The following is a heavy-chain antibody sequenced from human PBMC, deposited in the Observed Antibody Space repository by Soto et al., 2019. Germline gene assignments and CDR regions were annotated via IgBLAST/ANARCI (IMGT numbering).Heavy chain of an antibody. Sequence: SXKISFKAAGGTXISYSSSWVRQAPGQGLEWMGGIIPIFGTANYAQKFQGRVTITADESTSKAYMELSSPRSEDTAVYYCARCVRDNWNNDAFDIWGQGKMATVSS. D-gene: IGHD1-1*01. CDR3: ARCVRDNWNNDAFDI. CDR2: IIPIFGTA. J-gene: IGHJ3*02. V-gene: IGHV1-69*13. CDR1: GGTXISYS.